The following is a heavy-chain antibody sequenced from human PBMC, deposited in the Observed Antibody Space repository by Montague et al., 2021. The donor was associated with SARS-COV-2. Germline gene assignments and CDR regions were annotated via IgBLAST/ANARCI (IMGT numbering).Heavy chain of an antibody. J-gene: IGHJ4*02. V-gene: IGHV4-4*02. CDR3: VRAGGFHNRPPV. Sequence: SETLSLTCAVSGDSITTTDCWSWVRQPPGKGLEWIGEIYQGASTNYNPSLKSRVTMSVDRSKNPVSLELYSVTAADMALYYCVRAGGFHNRPPVWGQGALVIVSS. D-gene: IGHD4-23*01. CDR1: GDSITTTDC. CDR2: IYQGAST.